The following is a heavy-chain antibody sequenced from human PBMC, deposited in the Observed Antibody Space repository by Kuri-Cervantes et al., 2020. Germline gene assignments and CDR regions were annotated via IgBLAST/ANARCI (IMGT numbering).Heavy chain of an antibody. CDR1: GFTFSSYA. Sequence: GESLKISCAASGFTFSSYAMHWVRQAPGKGLEWVAVISYDGSNKYYADSVKGRFTISRDNSKNTLYLQMNSLRAEDTAVYYCARDQDSYGFASLDYWGQGTLVTVSS. V-gene: IGHV3-30*07. CDR3: ARDQDSYGFASLDY. J-gene: IGHJ4*02. CDR2: ISYDGSNK. D-gene: IGHD5-18*01.